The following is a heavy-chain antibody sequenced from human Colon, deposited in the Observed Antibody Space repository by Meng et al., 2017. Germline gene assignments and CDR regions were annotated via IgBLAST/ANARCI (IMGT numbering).Heavy chain of an antibody. J-gene: IGHJ5*02. CDR2: INHSGST. D-gene: IGHD6-19*01. V-gene: IGHV4-34*01. CDR3: ARERLSSGWYGGRWFDP. Sequence: QVQITQLGAGCLNPSDTLSLTCAVYGGSFSGYYWSWIRQPPGKGLEWIGEINHSGSTNYNPSLKSRVTISVDTSKNQFSLKLSSVTAADTAVYYCARERLSSGWYGGRWFDPWGQGTLVTVSS. CDR1: GGSFSGYY.